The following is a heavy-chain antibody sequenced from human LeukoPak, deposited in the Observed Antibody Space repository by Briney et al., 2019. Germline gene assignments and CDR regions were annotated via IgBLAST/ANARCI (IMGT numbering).Heavy chain of an antibody. Sequence: ASVKVSCKASGYTFTSYGISWVRQAPGQGLEWMGWISAYNGNTNYAQKFQGRVTMTRDMSTSTVYMELSSLRSEDTAVYYCARAKDSSGYGPSDDAFDIWGQGTMVTVSS. CDR2: ISAYNGNT. D-gene: IGHD3-22*01. CDR3: ARAKDSSGYGPSDDAFDI. CDR1: GYTFTSYG. V-gene: IGHV1-18*01. J-gene: IGHJ3*02.